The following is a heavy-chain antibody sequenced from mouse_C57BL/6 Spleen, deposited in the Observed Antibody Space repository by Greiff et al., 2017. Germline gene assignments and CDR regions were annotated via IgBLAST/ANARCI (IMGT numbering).Heavy chain of an antibody. J-gene: IGHJ2*01. D-gene: IGHD3-1*01. CDR3: ARSSSYRAFDY. Sequence: QVQLQQPGAELVRPGSSVKLSCKASGYTFTSYWMHWVKQRPIQGLEWIGNIDPSDSETHYNQKFKDKATLTVDKSSSTAYMQLSSLTSEDSAVYFCARSSSYRAFDYWGQGTTLTVSS. V-gene: IGHV1-52*01. CDR2: IDPSDSET. CDR1: GYTFTSYW.